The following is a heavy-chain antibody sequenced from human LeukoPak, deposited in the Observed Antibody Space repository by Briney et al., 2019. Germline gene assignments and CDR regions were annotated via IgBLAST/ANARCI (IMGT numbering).Heavy chain of an antibody. CDR1: GGSISSSSYY. CDR2: IYYSGST. Sequence: KPSETLSLTCTVSGGSISSSSYYWGWIRQPPGKGLEWIGSIYYSGSTYYNPSLKSRVTISVDTSKNQFSLKLSSVTAADTAVYYCARPSGYGYFDYWGQGTLVTVSS. D-gene: IGHD5-12*01. J-gene: IGHJ4*02. V-gene: IGHV4-39*01. CDR3: ARPSGYGYFDY.